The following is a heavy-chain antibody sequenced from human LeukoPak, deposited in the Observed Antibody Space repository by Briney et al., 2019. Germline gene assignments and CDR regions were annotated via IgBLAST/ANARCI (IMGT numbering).Heavy chain of an antibody. J-gene: IGHJ3*02. V-gene: IGHV2-5*01. CDR3: ALLYSYGQTSPAFDI. CDR2: IYWNDDK. CDR1: GFSLSTSGVG. D-gene: IGHD5-18*01. Sequence: ESGPTLLKPTQTLTLTCTFSGFSLSTSGVGVGWIRQPPGKALEWLSLIYWNDDKRYSPSLKSRLTITKDTSKNQVVLTMTNMDPVDTATYYCALLYSYGQTSPAFDIWGQGTMVTVSS.